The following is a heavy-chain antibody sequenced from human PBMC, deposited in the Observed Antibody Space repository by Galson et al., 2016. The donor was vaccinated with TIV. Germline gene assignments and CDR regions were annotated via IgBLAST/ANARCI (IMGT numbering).Heavy chain of an antibody. V-gene: IGHV3-23*01. Sequence: LRLSCAASGFTFSSFAMSWVRQAPGKGLEWVSRISAGGGRTNYADSVKGRFTISRDNPKNTLYLQMSSLRADDTAVYFCAKMGRSGFDYVRRFDFWGQGTPATVSS. CDR2: ISAGGGRT. J-gene: IGHJ4*02. D-gene: IGHD4-17*01. CDR3: AKMGRSGFDYVRRFDF. CDR1: GFTFSSFA.